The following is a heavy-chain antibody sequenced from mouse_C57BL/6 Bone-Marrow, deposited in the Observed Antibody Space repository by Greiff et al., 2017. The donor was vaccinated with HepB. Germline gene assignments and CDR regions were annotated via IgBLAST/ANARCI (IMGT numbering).Heavy chain of an antibody. CDR1: GYTFTDYY. CDR3: ATVYYFDY. CDR2: INPNNGGT. Sequence: EVQLQQSGPELVKPGASVKISCKASGYTFTDYYMNWVKQSHGKSLEWIGDINPNNGGTSYNQKFKGKATLTVDKSSSTAYMELRSLTSEDSAVYYCATVYYFDYWGQGTTLTVSS. J-gene: IGHJ2*01. V-gene: IGHV1-26*01.